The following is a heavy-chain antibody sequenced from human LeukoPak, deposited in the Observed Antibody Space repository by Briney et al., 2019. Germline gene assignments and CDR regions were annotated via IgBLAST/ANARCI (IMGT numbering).Heavy chain of an antibody. CDR3: ATAHLRIVVASPSDYYYGMDV. Sequence: ASVKVSCQVSGYTLTELSMHWVRQAAGKGLEWMGGFDPEDGETIYAQKFQGRVTMTEDTSTDTAYMELGSLRSEDTAVYYCATAHLRIVVASPSDYYYGMDVWGQGTTVTVSS. D-gene: IGHD3-22*01. CDR2: FDPEDGET. V-gene: IGHV1-24*01. CDR1: GYTLTELS. J-gene: IGHJ6*02.